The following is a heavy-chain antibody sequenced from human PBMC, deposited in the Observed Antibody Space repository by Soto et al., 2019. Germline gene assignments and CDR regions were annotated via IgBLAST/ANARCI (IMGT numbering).Heavy chain of an antibody. V-gene: IGHV3-48*01. Sequence: EVQLVESGGGLVQPGGSLRLSCAASGFTFSSYSMNWVRQAPGKGLEWVSYISSSSRTIYYADSVKGRFTSADSVEGRTTIARDKAKSSLDLHRNSLRAEDTAVDYWARIRGRCSTTSCPAGDAFDIGGQGTLVTVSS. CDR2: ISSSSRTI. D-gene: IGHD2-2*01. CDR3: ARIRGRCSTTSCPAGDAFDI. J-gene: IGHJ3*02. CDR1: GFTFSSYS.